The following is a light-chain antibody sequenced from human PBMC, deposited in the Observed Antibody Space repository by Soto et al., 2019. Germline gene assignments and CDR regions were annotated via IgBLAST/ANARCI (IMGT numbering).Light chain of an antibody. J-gene: IGKJ2*01. V-gene: IGKV3-15*01. CDR2: GAS. CDR1: QSVSSN. CDR3: QQYNNWPPYT. Sequence: EIVMTQSPATLSVSPGERATLSCRASQSVSSNFAWYQQKPGQAPRLLIYGASTRATGIPARFSGSGSGTAFTLTLSSLQSEDFAVYYCQQYNNWPPYTFGQGTKLEIK.